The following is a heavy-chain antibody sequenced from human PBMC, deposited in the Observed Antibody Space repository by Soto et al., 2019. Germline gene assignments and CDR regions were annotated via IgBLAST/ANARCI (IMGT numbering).Heavy chain of an antibody. CDR1: GGSINSADHY. D-gene: IGHD3-3*01. J-gene: IGHJ4*02. CDR2: IYYSGSS. Sequence: QVRLQETGPGLVKPSQTLSLTCTVSGGSINSADHYWSWIRQPPGKGLEWIGYIYYSGSSYYNPSLKSRLTISVDTSKNQFSLKLGSVTAADTAVYYCALLLASPRTYYFDYWGQGTLVTVSS. CDR3: ALLLASPRTYYFDY. V-gene: IGHV4-30-4*01.